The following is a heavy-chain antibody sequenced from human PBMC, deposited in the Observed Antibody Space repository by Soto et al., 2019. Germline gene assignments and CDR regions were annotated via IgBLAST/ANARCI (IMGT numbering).Heavy chain of an antibody. CDR1: GGSFSGYY. CDR3: ARHDSGSYHYPEYFQH. Sequence: PSETLSLTCAVYGGSFSGYYWTWIRQPPGTGLEWIGEINHSGSTNYNPSLKSRVTISVDTSKNQFSLKLSSVTAADTAVYYCARHDSGSYHYPEYFQHWGQGTLVTVS. D-gene: IGHD1-26*01. CDR2: INHSGST. V-gene: IGHV4-34*01. J-gene: IGHJ1*01.